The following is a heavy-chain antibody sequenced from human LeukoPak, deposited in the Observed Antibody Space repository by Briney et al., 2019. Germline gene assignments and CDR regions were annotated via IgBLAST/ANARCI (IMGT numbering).Heavy chain of an antibody. CDR3: ARGQLMVYANWFDP. V-gene: IGHV3-21*01. J-gene: IGHJ5*02. Sequence: GGSLRLSCTASGFTFSSYSMNWVRQAPGKGLEWVSSISSSSSYIYYADSVKGRFTISRDNAKNSLYLQMNSLRAEDTAVYYCARGQLMVYANWFDPWGQGTLVTVSS. CDR1: GFTFSSYS. D-gene: IGHD2-8*01. CDR2: ISSSSSYI.